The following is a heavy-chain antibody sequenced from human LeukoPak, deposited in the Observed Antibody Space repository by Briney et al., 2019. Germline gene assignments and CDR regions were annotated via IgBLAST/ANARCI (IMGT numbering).Heavy chain of an antibody. D-gene: IGHD2-21*01. Sequence: GGSLRLSCAASGFTFSSYGMHWVRQAPGKGLEWVAFIRYDGSNKYYADSVKGRFTISSDNSKNTLYLQMNSLRAEDTAVYYCAKDDLAYCGGDCYSNTDYWGQGTLVTVSS. CDR3: AKDDLAYCGGDCYSNTDY. CDR1: GFTFSSYG. V-gene: IGHV3-30*02. J-gene: IGHJ4*02. CDR2: IRYDGSNK.